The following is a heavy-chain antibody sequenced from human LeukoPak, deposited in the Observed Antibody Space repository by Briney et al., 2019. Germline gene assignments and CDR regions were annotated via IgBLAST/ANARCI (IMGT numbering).Heavy chain of an antibody. Sequence: PGGSLRLSCAASGFTVSSNYMSWVRQAPGKGLEWVSVIYSGGSTYYADSVKGRFTISRDNSKNTLYLQMNSLRAEDTAVYYCARVGVYDSSGNYYFDYWGQGTLVTVSS. D-gene: IGHD3-22*01. CDR1: GFTVSSNY. V-gene: IGHV3-53*01. CDR3: ARVGVYDSSGNYYFDY. CDR2: IYSGGST. J-gene: IGHJ4*02.